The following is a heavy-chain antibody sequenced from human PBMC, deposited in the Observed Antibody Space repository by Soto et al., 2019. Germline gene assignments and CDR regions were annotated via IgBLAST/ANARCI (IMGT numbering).Heavy chain of an antibody. D-gene: IGHD2-2*02. Sequence: VGSLRLSCAASGFTFSSYGMNWVRQAPGKGLEWVSGISGSGGSTYYADSVKGRFTIFRDNSKNTLYLQMNSLRAEDTAVYYCAKGDTVFDYWGQGNLVTVSS. CDR2: ISGSGGST. V-gene: IGHV3-23*01. J-gene: IGHJ4*02. CDR3: AKGDTVFDY. CDR1: GFTFSSYG.